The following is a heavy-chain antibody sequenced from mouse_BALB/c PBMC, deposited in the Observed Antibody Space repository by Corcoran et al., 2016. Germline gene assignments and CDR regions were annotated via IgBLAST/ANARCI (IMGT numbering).Heavy chain of an antibody. Sequence: QIPLVQSGPELKKPGETVKISCKASGYTFTNYGMNWVKQAPGKGLKWMGWINTYTGEPTYADDFKGRFAFSLETSASTAYLQINNLKNEDMATYFCATLYGSSLYYCDYWGQGTTLTVSS. CDR3: ATLYGSSLYYCDY. CDR1: GYTFTNYG. V-gene: IGHV9-1*02. CDR2: INTYTGEP. J-gene: IGHJ2*01. D-gene: IGHD1-1*01.